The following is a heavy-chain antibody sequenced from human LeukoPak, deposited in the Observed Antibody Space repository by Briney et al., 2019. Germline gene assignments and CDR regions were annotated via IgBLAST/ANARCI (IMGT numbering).Heavy chain of an antibody. V-gene: IGHV3-48*03. D-gene: IGHD3-22*01. CDR2: ISSSGSTI. CDR3: ARDLGMYYYDSSGYYYGH. Sequence: TGGSLRLSCAASGFTFSGYEMNWVRQAPGKGLEWVSYISSSGSTIYYADSVKGRFTISRDNAKNSLYLQMNSLRAEDTAVYYCARDLGMYYYDSSGYYYGHWGQGTLVTVSS. CDR1: GFTFSGYE. J-gene: IGHJ4*02.